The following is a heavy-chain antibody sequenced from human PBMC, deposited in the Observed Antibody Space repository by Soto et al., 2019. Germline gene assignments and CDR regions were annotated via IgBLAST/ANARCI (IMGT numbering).Heavy chain of an antibody. D-gene: IGHD5-18*01. V-gene: IGHV3-30*18. J-gene: IGHJ4*02. Sequence: QVQLVESGGGVVQPGRSLRLSCAASGFTFSSYGMHWVRQAPGKGLEWVAVISYDGSNKYYADSVKGRFTISRDNSKNTLYLQMNSLRAEDTAVYYCAKDRIGYSYGSCYFDYWGQGTLVTVSS. CDR3: AKDRIGYSYGSCYFDY. CDR2: ISYDGSNK. CDR1: GFTFSSYG.